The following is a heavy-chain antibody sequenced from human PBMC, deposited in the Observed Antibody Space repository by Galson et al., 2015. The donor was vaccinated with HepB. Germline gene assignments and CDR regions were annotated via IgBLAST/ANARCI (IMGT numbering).Heavy chain of an antibody. Sequence: SLRLSCAASGFTFSSYAMSWVRQAPGKGLEWVSAISGSGGSTYYADSVKGRFTISRDNSKNTLYLQMNSLRAEDTAVYYCANFGGVLWFGELSPGWGQGTLVTVSS. CDR2: ISGSGGST. V-gene: IGHV3-23*01. D-gene: IGHD3-10*01. J-gene: IGHJ4*02. CDR3: ANFGGVLWFGELSPG. CDR1: GFTFSSYA.